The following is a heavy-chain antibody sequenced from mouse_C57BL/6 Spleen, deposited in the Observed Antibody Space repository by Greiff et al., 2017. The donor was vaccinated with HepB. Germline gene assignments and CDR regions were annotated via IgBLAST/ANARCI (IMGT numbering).Heavy chain of an antibody. D-gene: IGHD3-2*02. CDR2: IYPGDGDT. Sequence: VKLVESGPELVKPGASVKISCKASGYAFSSSWMNWVKQRPGKGLEWIGRIYPGDGDTNYNGKFKGKATLTADKSSSTAYMQLSSLTSEDSSVYFCARPDSSGYVDYAMDYWGQGTSVTVSS. V-gene: IGHV1-82*01. J-gene: IGHJ4*01. CDR3: ARPDSSGYVDYAMDY. CDR1: GYAFSSSW.